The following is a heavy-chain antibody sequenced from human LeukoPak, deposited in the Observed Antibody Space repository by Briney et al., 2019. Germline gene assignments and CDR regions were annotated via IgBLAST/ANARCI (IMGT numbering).Heavy chain of an antibody. J-gene: IGHJ5*02. CDR1: GYTFTSYG. V-gene: IGHV1-18*01. CDR2: ISAYNGNT. D-gene: IGHD2-2*02. Sequence: ASVKVSCKASGYTFTSYGISWVRQAPGQGLEWMGWISAYNGNTNYAQKLQGRVTMTTDTSTSTAYMELRSLRSDDTAVYYCAREAWGYCSSTSCYMFDPWGQGTPVTVSS. CDR3: AREAWGYCSSTSCYMFDP.